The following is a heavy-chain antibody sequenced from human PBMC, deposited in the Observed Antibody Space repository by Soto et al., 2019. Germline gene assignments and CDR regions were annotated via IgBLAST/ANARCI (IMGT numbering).Heavy chain of an antibody. D-gene: IGHD3-9*01. CDR3: ARRHYDLLTGQRYHLDF. CDR2: MNPRSGGS. J-gene: IGHJ4*02. CDR1: GYTFTNYY. V-gene: IGHV1-2*02. Sequence: GASVKVSCKASGYTFTNYYMHWLRQAPGQGLEWMGWMNPRSGGSKYAQAFQDRVTISVDKSISTAYLQWNSLKASDTAIYYCARRHYDLLTGQRYHLDFWGPGTLVTVSS.